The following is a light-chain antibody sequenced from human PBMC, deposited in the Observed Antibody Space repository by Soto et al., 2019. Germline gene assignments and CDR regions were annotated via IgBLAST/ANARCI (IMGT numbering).Light chain of an antibody. J-gene: IGKJ1*01. Sequence: EIVMTQSPATLSVSPGERAALSCRASQSVSGNLAWYQQKPGQAPRLLIYGASTRATGIPARFSGSGSGTEFTLTISSLQSEDFAVYYCQQYYSTPWTFGQGTKVEIK. CDR1: QSVSGN. CDR2: GAS. V-gene: IGKV3-15*01. CDR3: QQYYSTPWT.